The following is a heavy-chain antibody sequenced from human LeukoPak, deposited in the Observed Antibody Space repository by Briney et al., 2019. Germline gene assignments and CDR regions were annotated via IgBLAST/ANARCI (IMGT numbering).Heavy chain of an antibody. CDR2: INPRGGST. CDR1: GYTFTSYY. J-gene: IGHJ6*02. D-gene: IGHD6-19*01. V-gene: IGHV1-46*01. Sequence: ASVKVSCKASGYTFTSYYMHWVRQAPGQGLEWMGIINPRGGSTSYAQKFQGRVTMTRDTSASTAYMELSSLRSEDTAVYYCAREVVYSSGWYVDTVLHGMDVWGQGTTVTVSS. CDR3: AREVVYSSGWYVDTVLHGMDV.